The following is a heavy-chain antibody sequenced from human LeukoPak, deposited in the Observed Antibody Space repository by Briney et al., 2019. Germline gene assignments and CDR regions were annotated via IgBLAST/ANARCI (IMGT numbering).Heavy chain of an antibody. J-gene: IGHJ4*02. V-gene: IGHV3-72*01. CDR2: TRNKANSYTT. CDR3: AVAVAAPFDY. Sequence: GGSLRLSCAASGFTFSDHYMDWVRQAPGKGLEWVGRTRNKANSYTTEYAASVKGRFTISRDDSKNSLYLQMNSRKTEDTAVYSCAVAVAAPFDYWGQGTLVTVSS. D-gene: IGHD6-13*01. CDR1: GFTFSDHY.